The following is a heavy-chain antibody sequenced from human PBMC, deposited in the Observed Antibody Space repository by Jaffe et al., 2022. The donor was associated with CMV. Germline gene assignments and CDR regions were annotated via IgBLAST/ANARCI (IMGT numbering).Heavy chain of an antibody. Sequence: QVQLQASGPGLVKPSETLSLTCTVSGGSIRSDYWSWIRQPPGKGLEWIGYLYYSGSTNYNPSLKSRVTISADASKNQFSLHLSSVTAADTAVYYCARLIVGPLVFDPWGQGTLVTVSS. CDR1: GGSIRSDY. CDR3: ARLIVGPLVFDP. D-gene: IGHD3-16*02. V-gene: IGHV4-59*08. CDR2: LYYSGST. J-gene: IGHJ5*02.